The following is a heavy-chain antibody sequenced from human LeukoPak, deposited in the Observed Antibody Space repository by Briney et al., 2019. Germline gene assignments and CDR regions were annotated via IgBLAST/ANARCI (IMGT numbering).Heavy chain of an antibody. CDR1: GFTFSSYE. J-gene: IGHJ4*02. Sequence: TGGSLRLSCAASGFTFSSYEMNWVRQAPGKGLEWVSCITSSGSTIYYADSVKGRFTISRDNAKNSLYLQMNSLRAEDTAVYYCAGGSGYLIDYWGQGTLVTVSS. V-gene: IGHV3-48*03. CDR2: ITSSGSTI. D-gene: IGHD5-18*01. CDR3: AGGSGYLIDY.